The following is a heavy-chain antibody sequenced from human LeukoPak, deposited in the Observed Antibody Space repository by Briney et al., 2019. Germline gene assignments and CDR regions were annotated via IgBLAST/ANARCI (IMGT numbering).Heavy chain of an antibody. CDR3: ATVDYDSSGYFQH. Sequence: GGSLRLSCAASGFTFRSYAMSWVRQAPGKGLEWVSGISGSGGSTDYADPVKGRFTISRDNSKNTLYLQMNSLRAEDTALYYCATVDYDSSGYFQHWGQGTLVTVSS. CDR2: ISGSGGST. J-gene: IGHJ1*01. V-gene: IGHV3-23*01. D-gene: IGHD3-22*01. CDR1: GFTFRSYA.